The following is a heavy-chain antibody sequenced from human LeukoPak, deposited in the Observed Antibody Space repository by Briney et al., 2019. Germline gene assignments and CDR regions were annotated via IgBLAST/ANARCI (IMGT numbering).Heavy chain of an antibody. D-gene: IGHD5-18*01. Sequence: SETLSLTCTVSGGSFSAYYWTWIRQPPGKGLEWIGHIYYSGNPTYNPSLKSRMTISVDPTKNQFSLKVNSVTTADTAVYYCASLRGYTYGFDFWGQGTLVTVSS. CDR1: GGSFSAYY. V-gene: IGHV4-59*01. CDR3: ASLRGYTYGFDF. J-gene: IGHJ4*02. CDR2: IYYSGNP.